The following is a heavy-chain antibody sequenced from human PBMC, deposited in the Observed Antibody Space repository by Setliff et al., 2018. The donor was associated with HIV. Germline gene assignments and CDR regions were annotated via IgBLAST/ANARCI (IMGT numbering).Heavy chain of an antibody. CDR1: SGSISSGGYY. V-gene: IGHV4-61*02. CDR3: ARADSTLIRGVTLNHFYYIDV. D-gene: IGHD3-10*01. J-gene: IGHJ6*03. Sequence: PSETLSLTCTVSSGSISSGGYYWGWIRQPAGKGLEWVGRIYTSGSTNYNPSLKSRVTISLEKSKNRFYMELSSLTHADTAIYFGARADSTLIRGVTLNHFYYIDVWGTGTTVTVSS. CDR2: IYTSGST.